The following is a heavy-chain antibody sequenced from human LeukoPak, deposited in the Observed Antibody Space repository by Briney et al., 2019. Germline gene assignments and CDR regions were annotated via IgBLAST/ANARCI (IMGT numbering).Heavy chain of an antibody. CDR3: ARTLYIAAAPGGFDY. CDR2: INPKNAGT. Sequence: ASVKVSCKASGYTFTGHYIHWVRQAPGQGLEWTGWINPKNAGTNYAQKFQGRVTMTRDTSTGTAYMELSRLRSDDTAVYYCARTLYIAAAPGGFDYWGQGTLVAVSS. D-gene: IGHD6-13*01. CDR1: GYTFTGHY. J-gene: IGHJ4*02. V-gene: IGHV1-2*02.